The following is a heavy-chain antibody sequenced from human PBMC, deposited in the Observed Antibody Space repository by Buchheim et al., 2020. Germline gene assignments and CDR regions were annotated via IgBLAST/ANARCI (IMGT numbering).Heavy chain of an antibody. CDR3: AKDALIDDYVWGSYRHSEYFDY. CDR2: ISYDGSNK. CDR1: GFTFSSYG. J-gene: IGHJ4*02. D-gene: IGHD3-16*02. V-gene: IGHV3-30*18. Sequence: QVQLVESGGGVVQPGRSLRLSCAASGFTFSSYGMHWVRQAPGKGLEWVAVISYDGSNKYYADSVKGRFTISRDNSKNTLYLQMNSLRAEDTAVYYCAKDALIDDYVWGSYRHSEYFDYWGQGTL.